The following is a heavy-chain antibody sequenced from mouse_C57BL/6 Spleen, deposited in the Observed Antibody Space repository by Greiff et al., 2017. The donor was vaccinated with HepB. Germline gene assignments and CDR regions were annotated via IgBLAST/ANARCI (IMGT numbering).Heavy chain of an antibody. D-gene: IGHD1-1*01. V-gene: IGHV1-63*01. CDR3: ARLDYGYYAMDY. Sequence: QVQLQQSGAEPVRPGTSVKMSCKASGYTFTNYWIGWAKQRPGHGLEWIGDIYPGGGYTNYNEKFKGKATLTADKSSSTAYMQFSSLTSEDSAIYYCARLDYGYYAMDYWGQGTSVTVSS. J-gene: IGHJ4*01. CDR2: IYPGGGYT. CDR1: GYTFTNYW.